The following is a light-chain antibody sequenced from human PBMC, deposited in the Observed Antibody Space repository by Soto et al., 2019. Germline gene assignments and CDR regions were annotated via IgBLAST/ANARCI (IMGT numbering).Light chain of an antibody. V-gene: IGLV2-11*01. J-gene: IGLJ1*01. CDR3: CSYAGSFTYV. CDR1: SRDVGGYNY. CDR2: DVS. Sequence: QSVLTQPRSVSGSPGKSVPISCTGTSRDVGGYNYVSWYQQHPGKAPKLMIYDVSNRPSGIPDRISISKSGNTTSLTISVLQDEDEADSYVCSYAGSFTYVFGAGTKLAVL.